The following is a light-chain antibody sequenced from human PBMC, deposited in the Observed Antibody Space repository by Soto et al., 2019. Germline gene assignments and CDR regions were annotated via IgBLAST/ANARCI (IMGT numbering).Light chain of an antibody. CDR1: QSISSW. J-gene: IGKJ1*01. CDR3: QQYDTPFPT. Sequence: DTQMTQSPSTLSASVGDRVTITCRASQSISSWLAWYQQRPGRAPQLLIYKASTLKSGVPSRFSGGGSWTAFTLTITSLQPDDFAPYYFQQYDTPFPTFGQGTKVEI. V-gene: IGKV1-5*03. CDR2: KAS.